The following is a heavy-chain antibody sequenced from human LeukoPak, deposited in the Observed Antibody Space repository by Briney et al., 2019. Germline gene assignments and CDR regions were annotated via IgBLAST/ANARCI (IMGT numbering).Heavy chain of an antibody. Sequence: SETLSLTCTVSGGSMSSYYGRWIRQPAGKGLEWIGRIYTSGSTNYNPSLKSRVTMSVDTSKNQFSLKLSSVTAADTAVYYCARVGCSGGSCFPDYWGQGTLVTVSS. CDR3: ARVGCSGGSCFPDY. J-gene: IGHJ4*02. CDR2: IYTSGST. D-gene: IGHD2-15*01. CDR1: GGSMSSYY. V-gene: IGHV4-4*07.